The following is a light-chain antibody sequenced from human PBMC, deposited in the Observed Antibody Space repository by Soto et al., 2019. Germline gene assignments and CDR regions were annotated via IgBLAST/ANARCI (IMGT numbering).Light chain of an antibody. V-gene: IGKV3D-20*02. CDR1: QSVSSSF. CDR3: HQHSDWPLT. J-gene: IGKJ4*01. Sequence: EIVLTQSPGTLSLSPGERATLSCRASQSVSSSFLAWYQQKPGQAPRLLIYGASNRATGIPDRFSGSGSGTDFTLTISRLEPEDFAVYYCHQHSDWPLTFGAGTRVEIK. CDR2: GAS.